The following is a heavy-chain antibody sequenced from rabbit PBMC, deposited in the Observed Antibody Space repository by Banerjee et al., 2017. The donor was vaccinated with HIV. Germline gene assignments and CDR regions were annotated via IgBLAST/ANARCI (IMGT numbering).Heavy chain of an antibody. J-gene: IGHJ4*01. CDR2: IYTGSNANT. D-gene: IGHD3-1*01. CDR1: GFDLSSYYY. V-gene: IGHV1S40*01. Sequence: VEVGGGLVQPEASLTLTCTASGFDLSSYYYMCWVRQAPGKGLEWIGCIYTGSNANTYYASWAKGRFTISKTSSTTVTLQLNSLTAADTATYFCARGPGAGHLELWGPGTLVTVS. CDR3: ARGPGAGHLEL.